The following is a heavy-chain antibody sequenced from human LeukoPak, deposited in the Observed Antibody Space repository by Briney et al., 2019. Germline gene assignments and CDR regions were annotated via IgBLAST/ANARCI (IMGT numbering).Heavy chain of an antibody. J-gene: IGHJ4*02. CDR3: AKDTPRGYNYGYFDY. CDR1: GFSFSVYW. V-gene: IGHV3-74*01. D-gene: IGHD5-18*01. CDR2: IKTDGSIT. Sequence: GGSLRLSCAASGFSFSVYWMHWVRQAPGKGPVWVSRIKTDGSITDYADFVKGRFTISRDNAKNTLYLQMNSLRAEDTAVYYCAKDTPRGYNYGYFDYWGQETLLTVSS.